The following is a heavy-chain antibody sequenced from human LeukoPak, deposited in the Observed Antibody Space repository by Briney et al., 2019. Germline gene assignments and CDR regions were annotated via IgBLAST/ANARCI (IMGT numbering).Heavy chain of an antibody. D-gene: IGHD3-3*01. V-gene: IGHV4-59*01. CDR2: IYYSGSN. J-gene: IGHJ5*02. Sequence: SETLSLTCTVSGGSISSYYWSWIRQHPGKGLEWIGYIYYSGSNNYNPSLKSRVTISVDTSKNQFSLKLSSVTAADTAVYYCARDHYDFWSGYYTGSRFDPWGQGTLVTVSS. CDR3: ARDHYDFWSGYYTGSRFDP. CDR1: GGSISSYY.